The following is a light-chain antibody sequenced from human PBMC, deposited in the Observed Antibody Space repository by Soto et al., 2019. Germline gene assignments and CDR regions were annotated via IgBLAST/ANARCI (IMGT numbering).Light chain of an antibody. CDR2: GAS. CDR1: QSVSSN. J-gene: IGKJ1*01. CDR3: QQYNDWPWT. Sequence: EIVMTQSPATLSVSPGERATLSCWASQSVSSNLAWYQQKPGQAPRLLIYGASTRATGITARFSGSGFGTEFTLTISSLQSEDFVVYYCQQYNDWPWTLGQGTKVDI. V-gene: IGKV3-15*01.